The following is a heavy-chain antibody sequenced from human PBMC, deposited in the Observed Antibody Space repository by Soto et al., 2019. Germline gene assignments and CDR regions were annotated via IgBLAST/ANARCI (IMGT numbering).Heavy chain of an antibody. D-gene: IGHD2-21*02. Sequence: QVTLKESGPTLVKPTQTLTLTCTVSGLSLRTTGVGVGWVRQPPGKALEWLALLYWDDDQRYSPSLRSRLTIANDISEKQVVLTMTNMDTVDTATYYCVQSRCGGDCREIYSSHAYNGLDVWGQGTTVTVSS. CDR1: GLSLRTTGVG. CDR3: VQSRCGGDCREIYSSHAYNGLDV. CDR2: LYWDDDQ. V-gene: IGHV2-5*02. J-gene: IGHJ6*02.